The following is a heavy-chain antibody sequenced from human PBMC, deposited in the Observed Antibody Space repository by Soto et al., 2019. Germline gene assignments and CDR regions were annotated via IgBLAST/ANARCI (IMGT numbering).Heavy chain of an antibody. D-gene: IGHD2-15*01. V-gene: IGHV4-39*01. Sequence: SETLSLTCTVSGGSISTSSHYWGWVRQPPGKGLEWIGSIYYSGSTYYNPSLKSRIAVSVDTSRNQFSLKLSSVSAADAALYYCSRHTEYCSGGGCRLLAYGGQGTLVTVSS. CDR1: GGSISTSSHY. CDR2: IYYSGST. CDR3: SRHTEYCSGGGCRLLAY. J-gene: IGHJ4*02.